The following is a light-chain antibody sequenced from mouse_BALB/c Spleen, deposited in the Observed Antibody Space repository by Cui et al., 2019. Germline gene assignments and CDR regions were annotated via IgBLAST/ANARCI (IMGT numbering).Light chain of an antibody. V-gene: IGKV12-46*01. CDR1: ENIYSN. CDR2: AAT. CDR3: QHFWGTPWT. J-gene: IGKJ1*01. Sequence: DIQMTQSPASLSVSVGETVTSTCPASENIYSNLAWYQQKQGKSPQLLVYAATNLADGVPSRFSGSGSGTQYFLKINSLQSEDFGSYYCQHFWGTPWTFGGGTKLEIK.